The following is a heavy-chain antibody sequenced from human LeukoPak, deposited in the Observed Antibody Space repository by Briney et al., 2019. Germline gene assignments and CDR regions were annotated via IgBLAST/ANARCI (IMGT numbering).Heavy chain of an antibody. CDR2: IYYSGGT. V-gene: IGHV4-59*08. D-gene: IGHD2-15*01. CDR3: ATGVVVVAATRDY. CDR1: GGSISSYY. Sequence: PSETLSLTCTVSGGSISSYYWSWIRQPPGKGLEWIGYIYYSGGTNYNPSLKSRVTISVDTSKNQSSLKLSSVTAADTAVYYCATGVVVVAATRDYWGQGTLVTVSS. J-gene: IGHJ4*02.